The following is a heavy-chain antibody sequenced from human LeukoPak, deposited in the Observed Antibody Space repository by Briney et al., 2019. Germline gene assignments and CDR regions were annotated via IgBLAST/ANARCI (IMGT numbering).Heavy chain of an antibody. V-gene: IGHV1-69*13. CDR3: ARVGGDYEDY. D-gene: IGHD4-17*01. CDR2: IIPIFGTA. Sequence: SVNVSCTASGGTFSSYAISWVRQAPGQGLEWMGGIIPIFGTANYAQKFQGRVTITADESTSTAYMELSSLRSEDTAVYYCARVGGDYEDYWGQGTLVTVSS. J-gene: IGHJ4*02. CDR1: GGTFSSYA.